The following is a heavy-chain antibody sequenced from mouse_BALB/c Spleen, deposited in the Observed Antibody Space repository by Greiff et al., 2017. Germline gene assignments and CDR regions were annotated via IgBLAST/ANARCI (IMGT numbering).Heavy chain of an antibody. CDR3: AREGVWPSYAMDY. CDR2: IWGDGST. D-gene: IGHD2-10*02. CDR1: GFSLTGYG. Sequence: QVQLKQSGPGLVAPSQSLSITCTVSGFSLTGYGVNWVRQPPGKGLEWLGMIWGDGSTDYNSALKSRLSISKDNSKSQVFLKMNSLQTDDTARYYCAREGVWPSYAMDYWGQGTSVTVSS. J-gene: IGHJ4*01. V-gene: IGHV2-6-7*01.